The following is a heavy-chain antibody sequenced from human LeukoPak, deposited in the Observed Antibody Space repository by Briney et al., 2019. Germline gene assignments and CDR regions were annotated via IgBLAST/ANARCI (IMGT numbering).Heavy chain of an antibody. V-gene: IGHV1-18*01. CDR1: GCSFNNFG. Sequence: ASVKVSCKASGCSFNNFGISWVRQAPGEGLEWMGGISVYNGNTNYAQKLQGRVTMTTDTSTTTAYMELRSLRSDDTAVYYCARGEAAARPFDYGGQGPLVTVSS. CDR2: ISVYNGNT. CDR3: ARGEAAARPFDY. J-gene: IGHJ4*02. D-gene: IGHD6-13*01.